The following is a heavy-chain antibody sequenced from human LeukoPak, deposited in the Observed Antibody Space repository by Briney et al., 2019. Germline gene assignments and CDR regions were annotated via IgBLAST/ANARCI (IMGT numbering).Heavy chain of an antibody. CDR1: GGSISSYY. V-gene: IGHV4-59*01. D-gene: IGHD6-19*01. J-gene: IGHJ4*02. Sequence: SETLSLTRTVSGGSISSYYWSWIRQPPGKGLEWIGYIYYSGSTNYNPSLKSRVTISVDTSKNQFSLKLSSVTAADTAVYYCAGTYSSGWYVNYWGQGTLVTVSS. CDR3: AGTYSSGWYVNY. CDR2: IYYSGST.